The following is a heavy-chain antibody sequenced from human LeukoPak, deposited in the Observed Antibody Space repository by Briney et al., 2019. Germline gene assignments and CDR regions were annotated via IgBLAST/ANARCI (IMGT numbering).Heavy chain of an antibody. CDR3: ATRRVYDFWSGDFDY. CDR1: GGTFSSYA. CDR2: IIPIFGTA. V-gene: IGHV1-69*13. Sequence: SVKVSCKASGGTFSSYAISWVRQAPGQGLEWMGGIIPIFGTANYAQKFQGRVTITADESTSTAYMELSSLRSEDTAVYYCATRRVYDFWSGDFDYWGQGTLATVSS. D-gene: IGHD3-3*01. J-gene: IGHJ4*02.